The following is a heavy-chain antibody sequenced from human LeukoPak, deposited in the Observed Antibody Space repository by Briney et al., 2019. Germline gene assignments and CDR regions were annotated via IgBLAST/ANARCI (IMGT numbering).Heavy chain of an antibody. CDR3: ARERGATYPRAPDY. J-gene: IGHJ4*02. Sequence: ASVKVSCKASGYTFTSYAMHWVRQAPGQRLEWMGWINAGNGNTKYSQKFQGRVTITRDTSASTAYMELSSLRSEDTAVYYCARERGATYPRAPDYWGQGTLVTVSS. V-gene: IGHV1-3*01. CDR2: INAGNGNT. D-gene: IGHD1-26*01. CDR1: GYTFTSYA.